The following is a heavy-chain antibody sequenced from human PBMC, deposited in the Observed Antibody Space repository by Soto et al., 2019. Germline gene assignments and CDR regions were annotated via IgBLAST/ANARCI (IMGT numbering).Heavy chain of an antibody. CDR2: IAPNNGNT. J-gene: IGHJ2*01. Sequence: QVQLVQSGAEVRKPGASVKVSCQTSGYKFTDHRIHWVRQAPGQGLEWMGWIAPNNGNTHYVPKFKGRVTKTSDKSTSKAHMELADLTSEDKAVYYCATKLCCTWLNYFELWGRGTLGTVSS. V-gene: IGHV1-2*02. CDR3: ATKLCCTWLNYFEL. D-gene: IGHD3-22*01. CDR1: GYKFTDHR.